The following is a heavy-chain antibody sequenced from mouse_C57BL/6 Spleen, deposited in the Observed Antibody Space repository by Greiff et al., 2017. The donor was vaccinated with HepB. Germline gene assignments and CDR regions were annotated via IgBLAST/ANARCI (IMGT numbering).Heavy chain of an antibody. D-gene: IGHD2-4*01. Sequence: EVQLQQSGPELVKPGASVKIPCKASGYTFTDYNMDWVKQSHGKSLEWIGDINPNNGGTIYNHKVKGKATLTVDKSSSTAYMELRSLKSEDTAVYYCARRGSDYDEGFDYWGQGTTLTVSS. J-gene: IGHJ2*01. CDR1: GYTFTDYN. CDR3: ARRGSDYDEGFDY. V-gene: IGHV1-18*01. CDR2: INPNNGGT.